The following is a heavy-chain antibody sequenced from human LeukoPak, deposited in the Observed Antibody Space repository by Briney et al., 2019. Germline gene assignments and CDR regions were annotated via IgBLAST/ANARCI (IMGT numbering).Heavy chain of an antibody. J-gene: IGHJ4*02. D-gene: IGHD3-22*01. CDR3: ARGELGWSSGYYDY. Sequence: SETLSLTCVVYGGSFSGFYWSWIRQSPGRGLEWIGEINHSGSTNYNPSLKSRVTISVDTSKNQFSLKLSSVTAADTAVYYCARGELGWSSGYYDYWGQGTLVTVSS. CDR2: INHSGST. CDR1: GGSFSGFY. V-gene: IGHV4-34*01.